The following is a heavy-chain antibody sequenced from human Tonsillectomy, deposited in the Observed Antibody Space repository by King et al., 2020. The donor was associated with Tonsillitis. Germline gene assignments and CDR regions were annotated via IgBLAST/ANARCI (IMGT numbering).Heavy chain of an antibody. J-gene: IGHJ4*02. D-gene: IGHD5-12*01. CDR2: IYHSGST. CDR1: GYSISSGYY. CDR3: ARVCSGYVGG. V-gene: IGHV4-38-2*01. Sequence: VQLQESGPGLVKPSETLSLTCAVSGYSISSGYYWGWIRQPPGKGLEWIGSIYHSGSTYYNPSLKSRVTISVDTSKNQFSLKLSSVTAADTAVYYCARVCSGYVGGWGQGTLVPVSS.